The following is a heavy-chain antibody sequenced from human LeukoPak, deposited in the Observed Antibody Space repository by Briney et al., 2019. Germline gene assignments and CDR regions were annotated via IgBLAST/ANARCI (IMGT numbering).Heavy chain of an antibody. CDR2: ISAYNGNT. V-gene: IGHV1-18*01. Sequence: ASVKVSCKASGYTFTSYGIGWVRQAPGQGLEWMGWISAYNGNTNYAQKLQGRVTMTTDTSTSTAYMELRSLRSDDTAVYYCARGPSISSSWSRSSKNWFDPWGQGTLVTVSS. CDR1: GYTFTSYG. D-gene: IGHD6-13*01. CDR3: ARGPSISSSWSRSSKNWFDP. J-gene: IGHJ5*02.